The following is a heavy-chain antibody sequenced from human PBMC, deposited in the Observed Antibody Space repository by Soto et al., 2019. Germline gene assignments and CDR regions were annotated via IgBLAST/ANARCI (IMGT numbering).Heavy chain of an antibody. V-gene: IGHV4-31*03. J-gene: IGHJ5*02. CDR2: IYYSGSI. CDR3: ATVDIWFGDRTSWFDP. CDR1: GGSISSGGYY. D-gene: IGHD3-10*01. Sequence: SETLSLTCTVSGGSISSGGYYWSWIRQHPGKGLEWIGYIYYSGSIYYNPSLKSRVTISVDTSKNQFSLKLSSVTAADTAVYYCATVDIWFGDRTSWFDPWGQGTLVTVSS.